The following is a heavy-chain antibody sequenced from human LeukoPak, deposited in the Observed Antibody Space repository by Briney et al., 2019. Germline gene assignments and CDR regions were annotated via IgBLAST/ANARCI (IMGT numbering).Heavy chain of an antibody. J-gene: IGHJ4*02. CDR1: GYTFTGYY. D-gene: IGHD3-9*01. CDR3: ARDPAGYDILTGYIDY. Sequence: ASVKVSCKASGYTFTGYYMHWVRQAPGQGLEWMGWINPNSGGTNYAQKFQGRVTMTTDTSTSTAYMELRSLRSDDTAVYYCARDPAGYDILTGYIDYWGQGTLVTVSS. CDR2: INPNSGGT. V-gene: IGHV1-2*02.